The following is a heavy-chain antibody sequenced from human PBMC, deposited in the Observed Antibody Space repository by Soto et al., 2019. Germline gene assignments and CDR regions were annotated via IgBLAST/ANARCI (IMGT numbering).Heavy chain of an antibody. CDR3: ARDMVYCSRTSCYDYYYYGMEV. CDR2: ISYEGSNK. CDR1: GLRLSSYA. D-gene: IGHD2-2*01. J-gene: IGHJ6*02. Sequence: GALRRSCAHPGLRLSSYAMHWVRQAPGKGLEWVAVISYEGSNKYYADSVKGRFTISRDNSKNTLYLQMNSLRAEDTAVYYCARDMVYCSRTSCYDYYYYGMEVWGQGTTVTVSS. V-gene: IGHV3-30-3*01.